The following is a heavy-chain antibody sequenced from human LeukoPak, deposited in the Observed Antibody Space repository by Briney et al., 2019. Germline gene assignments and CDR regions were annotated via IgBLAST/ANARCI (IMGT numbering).Heavy chain of an antibody. Sequence: RGSLTLSCAVSGFTFSSLGMSWVRQPPGRGLEWVSAISGIVGRTYYTDSVTDRLTIPTNNPKHTPSLQINSQRAEATAVYYCAKLGCDDYVFFDYWGQGTLVTVSS. V-gene: IGHV3-23*01. J-gene: IGHJ4*02. D-gene: IGHD4-17*01. CDR2: ISGIVGRT. CDR1: GFTFSSLG. CDR3: AKLGCDDYVFFDY.